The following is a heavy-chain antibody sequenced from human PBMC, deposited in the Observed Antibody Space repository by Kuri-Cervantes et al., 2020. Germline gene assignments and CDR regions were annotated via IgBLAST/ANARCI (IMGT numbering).Heavy chain of an antibody. CDR1: GFTFSSHA. V-gene: IGHV3-23*01. CDR2: IRGIGGST. Sequence: GESLKISCAASGFTFSSHAMIWVRQAPGKGLDWVSAIRGIGGSTYSADSVKARFTISRDNSKNTLYLQMNSRRAEDKAVFYCANPDRGVVKDYWGQGTLVTVSS. D-gene: IGHD4-23*01. CDR3: ANPDRGVVKDY. J-gene: IGHJ4*02.